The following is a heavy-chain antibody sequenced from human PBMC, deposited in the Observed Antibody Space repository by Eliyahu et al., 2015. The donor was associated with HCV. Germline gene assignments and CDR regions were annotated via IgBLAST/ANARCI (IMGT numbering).Heavy chain of an antibody. CDR2: VDHSGRT. J-gene: IGHJ5*02. CDR1: GGSIXGFF. Sequence: QVQLXQWGXXLLXPSETLSLTCAVYGGSIXGFFWNWVRQAPARGLEWIGEVDHSGRTTYNSSLLSRVSMSVDTSKKQFSLKLTSVTAADTGIYYCASIRXRILGTLMPDXWGQGVLVTVS. D-gene: IGHD1-26*01. V-gene: IGHV4-34*01. CDR3: ASIRXRILGTLMPDX.